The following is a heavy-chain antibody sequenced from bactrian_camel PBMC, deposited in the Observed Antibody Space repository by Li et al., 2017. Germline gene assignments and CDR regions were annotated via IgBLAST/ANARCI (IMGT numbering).Heavy chain of an antibody. D-gene: IGHD2*01. J-gene: IGHJ4*01. CDR1: RAYAYETRC. CDR3: ARDYHSYVGGKCHEY. Sequence: HVQLVESGEGSVQAGGSLKLSCAASRAYAYETRCMGWFRQAPGKEREGVGHIDASSGTTYYADSVKGRFAISYVNDRSTVYLQMNSLKPDDTAVYYCARDYHSYVGGKCHEYWGQGTQVTVS. CDR2: IDASSGTT. V-gene: IGHV3S63*01.